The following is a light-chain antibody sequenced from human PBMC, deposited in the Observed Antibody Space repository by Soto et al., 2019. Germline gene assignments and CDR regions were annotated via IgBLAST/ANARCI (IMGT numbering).Light chain of an antibody. Sequence: DIAMTKYPVTLAASVGCRVIVTCRASENIRNYVNWYQQKVGEAPRLLIRAASNLQSGVPSRLSGRGSGQDFTLTISGLQIEEFATYYCQQSYRTPRVTFGPGTKVDIK. CDR1: ENIRNY. CDR2: AAS. V-gene: IGKV1-39*01. CDR3: QQSYRTPRVT. J-gene: IGKJ3*01.